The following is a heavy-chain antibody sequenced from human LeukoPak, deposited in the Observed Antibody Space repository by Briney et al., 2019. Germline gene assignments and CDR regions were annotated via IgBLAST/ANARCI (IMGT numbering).Heavy chain of an antibody. CDR3: ARDTGTMIGTPLV. D-gene: IGHD3-10*02. Sequence: PSETLSLTCAVYGGSFSGYYWSWIRQPPGKGLEWIGEINHSGSTNYNPSLKSRVTISVDTSTSTVYMELSSLRSEDTAVYYCARDTGTMIGTPLVWGQGTLVTVSS. CDR1: GGSFSGYY. V-gene: IGHV4-34*01. CDR2: INHSGST. J-gene: IGHJ4*02.